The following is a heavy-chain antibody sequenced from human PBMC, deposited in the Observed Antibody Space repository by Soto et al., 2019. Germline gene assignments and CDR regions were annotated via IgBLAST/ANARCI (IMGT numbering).Heavy chain of an antibody. J-gene: IGHJ4*02. D-gene: IGHD3-3*01. CDR2: IIPILGIA. V-gene: IGHV1-69*02. Sequence: ASVKVSCKASGGTFSSYTISWVRQAPGQGLEWMGRIIPILGIANYAQKFQGRVTITADKSTSTAYMELSSLRSEDTAVYYCARGASDYDFWSGYPGGFDYWGQGTLVTVSS. CDR3: ARGASDYDFWSGYPGGFDY. CDR1: GGTFSSYT.